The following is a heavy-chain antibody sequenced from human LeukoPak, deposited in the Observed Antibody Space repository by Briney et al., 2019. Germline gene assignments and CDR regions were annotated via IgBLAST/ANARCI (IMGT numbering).Heavy chain of an antibody. CDR2: INAGNGNT. V-gene: IGHV1-3*01. CDR3: ARAPRTTVTTFDY. D-gene: IGHD4-17*01. J-gene: IGHJ4*02. CDR1: GYTFTSYA. Sequence: AASVKVSCKASGYTFTSYAMHWVRQAPGQRLEWVGWINAGNGNTKYSQKFQGRVTITRDTSASTAYMELSSLRSGDTAVYYCARAPRTTVTTFDYWGQGTLVTVSS.